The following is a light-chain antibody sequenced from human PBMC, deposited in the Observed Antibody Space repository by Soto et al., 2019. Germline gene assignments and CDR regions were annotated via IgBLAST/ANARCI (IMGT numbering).Light chain of an antibody. CDR3: QEYNTFSSTT. Sequence: DIQLTQSPSTLSASVGDRVTITCRASQTINSWLAWYQQKPGKAPKLLIYDASNLEIGVPSTFSGSGSGTEFTLTISSLQPDDFATYYCQEYNTFSSTTFGQGTKLEIK. J-gene: IGKJ2*01. CDR1: QTINSW. V-gene: IGKV1-5*01. CDR2: DAS.